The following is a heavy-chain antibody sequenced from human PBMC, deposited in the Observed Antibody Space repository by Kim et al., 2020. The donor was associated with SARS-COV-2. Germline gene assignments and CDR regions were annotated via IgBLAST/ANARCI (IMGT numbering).Heavy chain of an antibody. Sequence: ASVKVSCKASGYTFTSYCLHWVRQAPGQSLEWMGWIDVANTNTNYSENFQGRVTISRDTSATTVYIELSSLRSEDTAVYYCARDGRSVDYYFDYWGQGTLVTVSS. V-gene: IGHV1-3*01. CDR2: IDVANTNT. J-gene: IGHJ4*02. CDR1: GYTFTSYC. CDR3: ARDGRSVDYYFDY.